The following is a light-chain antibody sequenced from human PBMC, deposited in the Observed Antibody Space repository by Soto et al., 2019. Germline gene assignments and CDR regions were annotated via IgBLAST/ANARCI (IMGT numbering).Light chain of an antibody. CDR3: QQSYSTQIT. CDR2: AAS. CDR1: QSISSY. Sequence: DIQMTQSPSSLSASVGDRVTITCRASQSISSYLNWYQQKPGKASKLLIYAASSLQSGVPSRFSGSGSGTDFTLTISSLQPEDFATYYCQQSYSTQITFGGGTKVEIK. V-gene: IGKV1-39*01. J-gene: IGKJ4*01.